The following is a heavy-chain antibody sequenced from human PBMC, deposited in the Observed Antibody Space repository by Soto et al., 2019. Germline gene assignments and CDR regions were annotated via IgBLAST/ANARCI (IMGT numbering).Heavy chain of an antibody. Sequence: PXETLSLTCTVSGGSSGTGMKYWGWVRQPPGKALEFIGYMYKTGETLLNSSLKSRVTLSISTSKNHFSLTLSSVTAADTAVYFCMKAHESGDFLGMSVWGPGTTGTVSS. CDR2: MYKTGET. D-gene: IGHD3-10*01. CDR3: MKAHESGDFLGMSV. CDR1: GGSSGTGMKY. V-gene: IGHV4-61*03. J-gene: IGHJ6*02.